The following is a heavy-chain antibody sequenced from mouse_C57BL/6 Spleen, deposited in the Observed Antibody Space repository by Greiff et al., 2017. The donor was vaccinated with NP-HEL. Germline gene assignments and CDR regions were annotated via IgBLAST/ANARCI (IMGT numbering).Heavy chain of an antibody. Sequence: QVHVKQSGAELVRPGASVTLSCKASGYTFTDYEMHWVKQTPVHGLEWIGAIDPETGGTAYNQKFKGKAILTADKSSSTAYMELRSLTSEDSAVYYCTRHYGSSWYFDVWGTGTTVTVSS. CDR2: IDPETGGT. CDR1: GYTFTDYE. CDR3: TRHYGSSWYFDV. J-gene: IGHJ1*03. V-gene: IGHV1-15*01. D-gene: IGHD1-1*01.